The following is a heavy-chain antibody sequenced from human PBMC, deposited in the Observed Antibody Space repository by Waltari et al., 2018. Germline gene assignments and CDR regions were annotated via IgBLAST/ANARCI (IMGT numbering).Heavy chain of an antibody. Sequence: QVQLQESGPGLVKPSETLSLTCTVSGGSISYYYWSWIRQPAVKRLEWIGHMYTSGTTNYNPSLKSRVTMSVDTSKNQFSLKLSSVTAADTAVYYCARGLGGSYSQFDVWGQGTMVTVSS. CDR3: ARGLGGSYSQFDV. J-gene: IGHJ3*01. CDR2: MYTSGTT. CDR1: GGSISYYY. V-gene: IGHV4-4*07. D-gene: IGHD1-26*01.